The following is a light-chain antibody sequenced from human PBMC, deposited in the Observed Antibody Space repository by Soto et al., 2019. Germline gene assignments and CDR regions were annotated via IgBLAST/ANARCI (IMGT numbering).Light chain of an antibody. CDR2: ATS. J-gene: IGKJ1*01. CDR1: QSVSSNF. V-gene: IGKV3-20*01. Sequence: EIVLTQSPGTLSLSPGQRATLYCRAGQSVSSNFLAWYQQKPGQAPRLLIYATSSRATGIPGRFSGSGSGTDFTLTISRLEPEDFAVYYCQQYSSSWTFGQGTKVDIK. CDR3: QQYSSSWT.